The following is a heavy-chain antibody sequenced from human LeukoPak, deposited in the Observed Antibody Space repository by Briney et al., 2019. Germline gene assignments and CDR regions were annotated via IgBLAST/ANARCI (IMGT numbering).Heavy chain of an antibody. CDR2: IYHSGGT. D-gene: IGHD3-22*01. J-gene: IGHJ6*03. CDR3: ASSAYESSGYGGYYMDV. CDR1: GYSISSGYY. V-gene: IGHV4-38-2*02. Sequence: SETLSLTCTVSGYSISSGYYWGWIRQPPGKGLEWIGSIYHSGGTYYNPSLKSRVTISVDTSKNQFSLKLSSVTAADTAVYYCASSAYESSGYGGYYMDVWGKGTTVTVSS.